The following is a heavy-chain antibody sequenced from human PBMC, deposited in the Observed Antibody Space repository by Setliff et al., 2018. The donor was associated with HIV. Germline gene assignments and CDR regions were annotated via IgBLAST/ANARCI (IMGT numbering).Heavy chain of an antibody. CDR3: ARDRIEALGDSPHDVFDI. Sequence: TSETLSLTCAVSGDSVSGYYWSWVRQPAGRGLEWIGRVHNSAGSNYNPSLKSRVTMAVDTAKNQLSLKLIAVSAADTAVYYCARDRIEALGDSPHDVFDIWGRGIMVTVSS. CDR1: GDSVSGYY. V-gene: IGHV4-4*07. J-gene: IGHJ3*02. D-gene: IGHD5-12*01. CDR2: VHNSAGS.